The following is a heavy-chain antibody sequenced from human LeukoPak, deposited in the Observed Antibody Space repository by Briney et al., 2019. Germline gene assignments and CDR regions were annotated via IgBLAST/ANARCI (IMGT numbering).Heavy chain of an antibody. Sequence: PGGSLRLSCAASGFTFTSYAMSWVRQAPGKGLEWVSAISGRGGSTFYADSVKGRFTISRDNSKNTLYLQMNSLRAEDAAVYYCAKDLQRAAAGQKTRSPDDYWGQGTLVTVSS. V-gene: IGHV3-23*01. J-gene: IGHJ4*02. CDR2: ISGRGGST. CDR1: GFTFTSYA. CDR3: AKDLQRAAAGQKTRSPDDY. D-gene: IGHD6-13*01.